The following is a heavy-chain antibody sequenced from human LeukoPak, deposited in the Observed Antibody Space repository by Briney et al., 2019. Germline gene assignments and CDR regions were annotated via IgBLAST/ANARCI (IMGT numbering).Heavy chain of an antibody. CDR1: GGSISSGDYY. V-gene: IGHV4-61*08. CDR2: IYYSGST. D-gene: IGHD3-22*01. Sequence: PSETLSLTCTVSGGSISSGDYYWSWIRQPPGKGLEWIGYIYYSGSTNYNPSLKSRVTISVDTSKNQFSLKLSSVTAADTAVYYCAREEFLDDSSGYSQGYFDYWGQGTLVIVSS. CDR3: AREEFLDDSSGYSQGYFDY. J-gene: IGHJ4*02.